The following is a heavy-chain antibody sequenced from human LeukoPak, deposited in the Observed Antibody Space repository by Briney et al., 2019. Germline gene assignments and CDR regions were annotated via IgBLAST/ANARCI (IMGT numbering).Heavy chain of an antibody. J-gene: IGHJ4*02. CDR1: GFTVSSNY. CDR3: ARANTYYDFWKAFDY. D-gene: IGHD3-3*01. CDR2: IYSGGST. V-gene: IGHV3-53*01. Sequence: GGSLRLSCAASGFTVSSNYMSWVRQVPGKGLEWVSVIYSGGSTYYADSVKGRFTISRDNSKNTLYLQMNSLRAEDTAVYYCARANTYYDFWKAFDYWGQGTLVTVSS.